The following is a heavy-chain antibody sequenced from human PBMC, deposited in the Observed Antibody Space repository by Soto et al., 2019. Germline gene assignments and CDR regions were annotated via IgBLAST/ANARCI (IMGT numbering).Heavy chain of an antibody. V-gene: IGHV3-30-3*01. CDR3: ARDGTELLEVIDY. CDR1: GFTFSSYA. CDR2: ISYDGSNK. Sequence: QVQLVESGGGVVQPGRSLRLSCAAYGFTFSSYAMHWVRQAPGKGLEWVAVISYDGSNKYYADSVKGRFTISRDNSKNTLYLQMNSLSAEDTAVYYGARDGTELLEVIDYWGQGTLVTVSS. D-gene: IGHD1-26*01. J-gene: IGHJ4*02.